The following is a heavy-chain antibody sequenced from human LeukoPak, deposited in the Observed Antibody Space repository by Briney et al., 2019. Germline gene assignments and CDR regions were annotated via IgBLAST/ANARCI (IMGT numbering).Heavy chain of an antibody. CDR1: GFTFSSYA. CDR2: ISGSGGST. Sequence: GGSLRLSCAASGFTFSSYAMSWVRQAPGKGLEWVSAISGSGGSTYYADSVKGRFTISRSNSQNTLFLQMNSLRVEDTALYYCAKEAIDCRGSACYSYFFDSWGQGTLVTVSS. J-gene: IGHJ4*02. D-gene: IGHD2-15*01. CDR3: AKEAIDCRGSACYSYFFDS. V-gene: IGHV3-23*01.